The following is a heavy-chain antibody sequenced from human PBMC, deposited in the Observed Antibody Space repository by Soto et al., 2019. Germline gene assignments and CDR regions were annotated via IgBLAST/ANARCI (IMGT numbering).Heavy chain of an antibody. CDR1: GGTFSSYA. J-gene: IGHJ5*02. Sequence: QVQLVQSGAEVKKPGSSVKVSCKASGGTFSSYAISWVRQAPGQGLEWMGGIIPIFGTAKYAQKFQGRVTITADEPTSQAYMELGSLGSEGTAVYYCAVRMAVAGSGWFDPWGQGTLVTVSS. CDR3: AVRMAVAGSGWFDP. CDR2: IIPIFGTA. V-gene: IGHV1-69*12. D-gene: IGHD6-13*01.